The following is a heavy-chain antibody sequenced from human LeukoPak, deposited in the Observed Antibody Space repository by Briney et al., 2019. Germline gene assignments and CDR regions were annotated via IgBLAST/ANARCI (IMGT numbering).Heavy chain of an antibody. CDR1: GFTFSSFP. Sequence: GGSLRLSCAASGFTFSSFPMSWVRQAPGKGLEWVSVISGGGVSTYYADSVKGRFTISRDNAKNSLYLQMNSLRAEDTAVYYCARGVRPVAMRNYFDYWGQGTLVTVSS. CDR2: ISGGGVST. CDR3: ARGVRPVAMRNYFDY. D-gene: IGHD2-2*01. J-gene: IGHJ4*02. V-gene: IGHV3-23*01.